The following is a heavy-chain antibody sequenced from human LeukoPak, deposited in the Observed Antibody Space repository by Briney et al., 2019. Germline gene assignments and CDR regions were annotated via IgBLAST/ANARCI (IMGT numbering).Heavy chain of an antibody. CDR2: IYYSGST. CDR1: GGSISSYY. Sequence: SETLSLTCTVSGGSISSYYWSWIRQPPGKGLEWIGYIYYSGSTNYNPSLKSRVTISVDTSKNQFSLKLSSVTAADTAVYYCARDRPCGCDCYPLAFDIWGQGTMVTVSS. J-gene: IGHJ3*02. V-gene: IGHV4-59*01. CDR3: ARDRPCGCDCYPLAFDI. D-gene: IGHD2-21*02.